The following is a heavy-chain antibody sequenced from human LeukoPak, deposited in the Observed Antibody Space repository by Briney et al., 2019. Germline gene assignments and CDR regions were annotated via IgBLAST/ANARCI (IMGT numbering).Heavy chain of an antibody. V-gene: IGHV1-69*01. J-gene: IGHJ4*02. D-gene: IGHD6-13*01. CDR1: GGTFSSYA. Sequence: GASVKVSYKASGGTFSSYAISWVRQAPGQGLEWMGGIIPIFGTANYAQKFQGRVTITADESTSTAYMELSSLRSEDTAVYYCARGEGTIYSSSTYFDYWGQGTLVTVSS. CDR3: ARGEGTIYSSSTYFDY. CDR2: IIPIFGTA.